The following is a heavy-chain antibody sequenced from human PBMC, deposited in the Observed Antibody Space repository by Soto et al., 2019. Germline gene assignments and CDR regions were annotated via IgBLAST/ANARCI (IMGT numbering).Heavy chain of an antibody. CDR2: IYWNDDK. CDR1: GFSLSTSGVG. V-gene: IGHV2-5*01. D-gene: IGHD6-13*01. Sequence: QITLKESGPTLVKPTQTLTLTCTFSGFSLSTSGVGVGWIRQPPGKALEWLALIYWNDDKRYSPSLKSRLTITKDTYKNQVVLTMTNMDPVDTATYYCAHKMGSSSWYLWGYFDYWGQGTLVTVSS. J-gene: IGHJ4*02. CDR3: AHKMGSSSWYLWGYFDY.